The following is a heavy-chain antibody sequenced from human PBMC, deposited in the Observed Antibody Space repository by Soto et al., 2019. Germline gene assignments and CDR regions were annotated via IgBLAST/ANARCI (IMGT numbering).Heavy chain of an antibody. V-gene: IGHV3-11*05. J-gene: IGHJ4*02. CDR2: ISSSSSYT. CDR3: ARDLHCTSTSCPFDY. D-gene: IGHD2-2*01. CDR1: GFTFSDYY. Sequence: GGSLRLSCAASGFTFSDYYMSWIRQAPGKGLEWVSYISSSSSYTKYADSVKGRFTISRNNAKNSLYLQMNSLRAEDTALYYCARDLHCTSTSCPFDYWGQGTLVTVSS.